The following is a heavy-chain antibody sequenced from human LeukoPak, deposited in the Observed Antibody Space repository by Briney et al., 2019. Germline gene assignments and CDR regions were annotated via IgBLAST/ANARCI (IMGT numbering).Heavy chain of an antibody. CDR1: GGSISSYY. Sequence: PSETLSLTCTVSGGSISSYYWSWIRQPPGKGLEWIGYIYYSGSTNYNPSLKSRVTISVDTSKNQFSLKLSSVTAADTAVYYCARVTQQLVPTSSYYMDVWGKGTTVTISS. CDR2: IYYSGST. J-gene: IGHJ6*03. D-gene: IGHD6-13*01. V-gene: IGHV4-59*01. CDR3: ARVTQQLVPTSSYYMDV.